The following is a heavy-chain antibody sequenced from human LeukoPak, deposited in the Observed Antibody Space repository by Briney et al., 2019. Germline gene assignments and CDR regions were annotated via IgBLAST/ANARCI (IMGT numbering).Heavy chain of an antibody. D-gene: IGHD1-26*01. Sequence: GGSLRLSWAASGFTFSSYSMHWVRKAPGKGLEWVAVISYDGSNKYYADSVKGRFTISRDNSKNTLYLQMNSLRAEDTAVYYCARDRVGATEYFDYWGQGTLVTVSS. CDR2: ISYDGSNK. V-gene: IGHV3-30-3*01. CDR1: GFTFSSYS. J-gene: IGHJ4*02. CDR3: ARDRVGATEYFDY.